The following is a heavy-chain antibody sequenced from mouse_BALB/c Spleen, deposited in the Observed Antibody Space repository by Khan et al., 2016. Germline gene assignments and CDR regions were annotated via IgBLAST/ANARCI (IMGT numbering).Heavy chain of an antibody. CDR2: IWGDGRT. D-gene: IGHD2-12*01. J-gene: IGHJ3*01. V-gene: IGHV2-6-7*01. CDR3: SSDYDGSAY. CDR1: GFSLTGYG. Sequence: QVQLKQSGPGLVAPSQSLSITCTVSGFSLTGYGVNWVRQPPGKGLEWLGKIWGDGRTDYNSGLKSRVSIIKDNSKSQVFLKMNSLQTDDTASYYCSSDYDGSAYWGQGTLVIVSA.